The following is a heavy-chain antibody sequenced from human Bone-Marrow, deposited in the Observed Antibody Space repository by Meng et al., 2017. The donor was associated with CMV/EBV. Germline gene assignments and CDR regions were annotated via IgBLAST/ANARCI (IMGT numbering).Heavy chain of an antibody. CDR3: ARIGGNYYPFDY. J-gene: IGHJ4*02. D-gene: IGHD1-26*01. V-gene: IGHV1-46*01. Sequence: SCKASGYTFTHYYLHWVRQAPGQGLEWMGIINPFGGSTSYAQKFQGRITMTSDTSTSTVYMELSSLRSEDTAVYYCARIGGNYYPFDYWGQGTLVTVSS. CDR1: GYTFTHYY. CDR2: INPFGGST.